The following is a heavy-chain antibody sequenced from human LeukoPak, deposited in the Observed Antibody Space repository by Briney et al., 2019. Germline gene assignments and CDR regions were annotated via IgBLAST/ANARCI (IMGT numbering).Heavy chain of an antibody. D-gene: IGHD3-22*01. CDR1: GGSISSYY. Sequence: SETLSLTCTVSGGSISSYYWSWIRQPPGKGLEWIGYIYYSGSTNYNPSLKSRVTISVDTSKNQFSLKLSSVTAADTAVYYCARYKATYDSSGYTTFDYWGQGTLVTVSS. V-gene: IGHV4-59*01. J-gene: IGHJ4*02. CDR3: ARYKATYDSSGYTTFDY. CDR2: IYYSGST.